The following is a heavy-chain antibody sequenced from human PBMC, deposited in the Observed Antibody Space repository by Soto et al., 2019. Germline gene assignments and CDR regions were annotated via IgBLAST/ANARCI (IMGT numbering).Heavy chain of an antibody. CDR1: GFTFSSYA. V-gene: IGHV3-30-3*01. CDR2: ISYDGSNK. Sequence: GGSLRLSCAASGFTFSSYAMHWVRQAPGKGLEWVAVISYDGSNKYYADSVKGRFTISRDNSKNTLYLQMNSLRAEDTAVYYCARLISRRGYYYGMDVSGQGTTVT. CDR3: ARLISRRGYYYGMDV. D-gene: IGHD3-10*01. J-gene: IGHJ6*02.